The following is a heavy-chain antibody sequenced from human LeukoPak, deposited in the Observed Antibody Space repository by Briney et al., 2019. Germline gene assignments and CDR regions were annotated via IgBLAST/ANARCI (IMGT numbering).Heavy chain of an antibody. J-gene: IGHJ4*02. Sequence: PGGSLRLSCTASGFTFSSDWMNWVRQAPGKGLVWVSGIRSDGSSTSHAGSVKGRFTISRDNAQNTLYLQMNSLRAEATAVYYCSRGVGATDSWGQGTLVTVSS. D-gene: IGHD1-26*01. V-gene: IGHV3-74*01. CDR3: SRGVGATDS. CDR1: GFTFSSDW. CDR2: IRSDGSST.